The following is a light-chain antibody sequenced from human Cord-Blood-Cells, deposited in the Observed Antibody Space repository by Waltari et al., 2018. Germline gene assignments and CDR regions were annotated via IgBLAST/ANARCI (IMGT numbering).Light chain of an antibody. CDR2: WAS. CDR1: QSVLYSSNNKNY. V-gene: IGKV4-1*01. Sequence: DIVMTQYPDSLAVSLGERATINCKSSQSVLYSSNNKNYLAWYKQKPGQPPKLLIYWASTRESGVPDRFSGSGSGTDFTLTISSLQAEDVAVYYCQQYYSLLTFGPGTKVDIK. J-gene: IGKJ3*01. CDR3: QQYYSLLT.